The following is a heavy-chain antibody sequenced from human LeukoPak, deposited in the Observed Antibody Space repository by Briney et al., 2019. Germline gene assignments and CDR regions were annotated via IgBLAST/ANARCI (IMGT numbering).Heavy chain of an antibody. CDR1: GFTFSSYE. Sequence: GGSLRLSCAASGFTFSSYEMNWVRQAPGRGLEWVSYTSSSGSTIYYADSVKGRFTISRDNAKNSLYLQMNSLRAEDTAVYYCAPDYGDYAPVDWGQGTLVTVSS. V-gene: IGHV3-48*03. J-gene: IGHJ4*02. D-gene: IGHD4-17*01. CDR2: TSSSGSTI. CDR3: APDYGDYAPVD.